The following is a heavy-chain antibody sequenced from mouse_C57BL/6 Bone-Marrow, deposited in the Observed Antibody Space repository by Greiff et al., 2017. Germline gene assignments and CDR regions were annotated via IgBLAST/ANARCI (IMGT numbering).Heavy chain of an antibody. CDR2: ISDGGSYT. J-gene: IGHJ2*01. D-gene: IGHD1-1*01. CDR3: ARGGLRKNFDY. CDR1: GFIFSSYA. V-gene: IGHV5-4*03. Sequence: EVMLVESGGGLVKPGGSLKLSCAASGFIFSSYAMSWVRQTPEKRLEWVATISDGGSYTYYPDNVKGRFTISRDNAKNNLYLQMSHLKSEDTAMYYCARGGLRKNFDYWGQGTTRTVSS.